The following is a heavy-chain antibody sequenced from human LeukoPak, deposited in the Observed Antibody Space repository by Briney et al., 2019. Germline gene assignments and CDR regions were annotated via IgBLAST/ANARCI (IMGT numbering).Heavy chain of an antibody. J-gene: IGHJ3*02. V-gene: IGHV5-10-1*04. Sequence: GESLKISCKSSGYSFTSYWISWVRQMPGKGLEWMGRIDPSDSYTNYSPSFQGQVTFSDDKSSTAYLQWSSLRASDTAIYYCARRLQTGGFDIWGQGTMVTVSS. D-gene: IGHD1-26*01. CDR1: GYSFTSYW. CDR2: IDPSDSYT. CDR3: ARRLQTGGFDI.